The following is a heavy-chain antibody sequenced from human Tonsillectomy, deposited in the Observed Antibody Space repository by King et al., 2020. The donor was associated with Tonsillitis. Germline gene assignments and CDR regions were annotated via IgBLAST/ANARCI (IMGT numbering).Heavy chain of an antibody. Sequence: VQLVESGGGVVQPGGSLRLSCAASGFTFSNYGMHWVRQAPGKGLEWVTFIRNDGSNKYNADSVKGRFTISRDNSKNTLYLQMNSLRPEDTAVYYCAKDDSTTWYMDYWGQGTLVTVSS. CDR1: GFTFSNYG. CDR3: AKDDSTTWYMDY. V-gene: IGHV3-30*02. J-gene: IGHJ4*02. D-gene: IGHD2/OR15-2a*01. CDR2: IRNDGSNK.